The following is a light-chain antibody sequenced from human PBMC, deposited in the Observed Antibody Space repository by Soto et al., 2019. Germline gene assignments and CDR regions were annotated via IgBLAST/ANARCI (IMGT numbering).Light chain of an antibody. CDR1: QSVSSN. V-gene: IGKV3-15*01. J-gene: IGKJ2*01. Sequence: EIVMTQSPETLSVSPGERATISCRASQSVSSNLAWYQQKPGQAPRLLISGASTWATGIPVRFSGSGSGTEFTLTISSLQSEDVGVYYCQQYINWPETFGQGTKLEIK. CDR3: QQYINWPET. CDR2: GAS.